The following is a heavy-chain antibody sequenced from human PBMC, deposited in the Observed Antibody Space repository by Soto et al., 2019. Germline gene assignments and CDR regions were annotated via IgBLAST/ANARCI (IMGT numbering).Heavy chain of an antibody. J-gene: IGHJ3*02. Sequence: QVQLVQSGAEVKKPGASVKVSCKASGYTFTSYGISWVRQAPGQGLEWMGWISAYNGNTNYAQKLQGRVTMTTDTXTXXAYMELRSLRSDDTAVYYCASDPDYGDYKRDAFDIWGQGTMVTVSS. D-gene: IGHD4-17*01. CDR2: ISAYNGNT. V-gene: IGHV1-18*01. CDR1: GYTFTSYG. CDR3: ASDPDYGDYKRDAFDI.